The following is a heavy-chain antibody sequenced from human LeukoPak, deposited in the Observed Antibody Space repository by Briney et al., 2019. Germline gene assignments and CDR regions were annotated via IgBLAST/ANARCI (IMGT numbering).Heavy chain of an antibody. CDR1: GYTFTGYY. CDR2: INPNSGGT. V-gene: IGHV1-2*06. J-gene: IGHJ4*02. CDR3: ARRARSSGSPTSNDY. Sequence: ASVKVSCKASGYTFTGYYMHWVRQAPGQGLEWMGRINPNSGGTNYAQKFQGRVTMTRDTSISTAYMELSRLRSDDTAVYYCARRARSSGSPTSNDYWGQETLVTVSS. D-gene: IGHD3-10*01.